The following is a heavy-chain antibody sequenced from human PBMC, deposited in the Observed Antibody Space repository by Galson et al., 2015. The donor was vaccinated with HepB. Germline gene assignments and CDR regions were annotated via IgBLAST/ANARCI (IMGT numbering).Heavy chain of an antibody. D-gene: IGHD7-27*01. J-gene: IGHJ4*02. CDR2: ISYDGSNK. Sequence: SLRLSCAASGFTFSSYAMHWVRQAPGKGLEWVAVISYDGSNKYYADSVKGRFTISRDNSKNTLYLQMNSQRAEDTAVYYCARDRPPPLLTGDRGVFDYWGQGTLVTVSS. CDR1: GFTFSSYA. CDR3: ARDRPPPLLTGDRGVFDY. V-gene: IGHV3-30-3*01.